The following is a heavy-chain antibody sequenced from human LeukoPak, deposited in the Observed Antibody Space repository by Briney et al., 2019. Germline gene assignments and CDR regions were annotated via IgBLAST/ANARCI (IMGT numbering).Heavy chain of an antibody. V-gene: IGHV4-4*09. CDR1: GGSISSYY. Sequence: SETLSLTCTVSGGSISSYYWSWIRQPPGKGLEWIGYIYTSGSTNYNPSLKSRVTISVDTSKNQFSLKLSSVTAADTALYFCARLNFRGGEALHFDSWGQGTLVTVSS. CDR3: ARLNFRGGEALHFDS. D-gene: IGHD3-16*01. J-gene: IGHJ4*02. CDR2: IYTSGST.